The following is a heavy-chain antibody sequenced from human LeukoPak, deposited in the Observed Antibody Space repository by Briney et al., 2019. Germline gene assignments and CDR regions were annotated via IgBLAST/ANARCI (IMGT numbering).Heavy chain of an antibody. V-gene: IGHV1-2*02. Sequence: GASVKVSCKASGYTFTGYYIHWVRQAPGQGLEWMGWINPNSGGTNYVQKFQGRVTMTRDTSITTAYMELSRLTSDDTAVYYCTRALSGCVLCFDYWGQGTLVTVSS. CDR2: INPNSGGT. D-gene: IGHD6-19*01. CDR3: TRALSGCVLCFDY. CDR1: GYTFTGYY. J-gene: IGHJ4*02.